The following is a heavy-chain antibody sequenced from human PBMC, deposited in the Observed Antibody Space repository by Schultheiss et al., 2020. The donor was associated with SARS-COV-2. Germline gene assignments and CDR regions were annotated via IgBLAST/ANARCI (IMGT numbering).Heavy chain of an antibody. J-gene: IGHJ4*02. Sequence: GESLKISCAASGFTVSRNYMSWVRQAPGKGLEWVSVIYSGGSTYYADSVKGRFTISRDNSKNTLYLQMNSLRAEDTAVYYCAKDGGEDYWGQGTLVTVSS. CDR2: IYSGGST. CDR1: GFTVSRNY. CDR3: AKDGGEDY. V-gene: IGHV3-53*01.